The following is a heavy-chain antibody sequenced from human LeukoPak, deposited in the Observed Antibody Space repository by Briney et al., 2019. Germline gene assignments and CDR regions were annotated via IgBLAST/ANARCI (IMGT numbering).Heavy chain of an antibody. V-gene: IGHV4-4*07. CDR2: IYTSGST. D-gene: IGHD3-10*02. Sequence: SETLSLTCTVSGGSISSYYWSWIRQPAGKGLEWIGRIYTSGSTNYNPSLKSRVTMSVDTPKNQFSLKLSSVTAADTAVYYCARNPGGGLFSPPGWWFDPWGQGTLVTVSS. J-gene: IGHJ5*02. CDR3: ARNPGGGLFSPPGWWFDP. CDR1: GGSISSYY.